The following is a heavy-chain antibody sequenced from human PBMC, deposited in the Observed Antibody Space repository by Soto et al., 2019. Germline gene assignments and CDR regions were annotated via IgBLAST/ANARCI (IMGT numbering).Heavy chain of an antibody. J-gene: IGHJ6*02. D-gene: IGHD3-3*01. CDR2: ISYDGSNK. Sequence: QVQLVESGGGMVQPGRSLRLSCAASGFTFSSYGMHWVRQAPGKGLEWVAVISYDGSNKYYADSVKGRFTISRDNSKNTLYLQMNSLRAEDTAVYYCAKDEAYYDFWSGHIDDQYYYYGMDVWGQGTTVTVSS. CDR1: GFTFSSYG. CDR3: AKDEAYYDFWSGHIDDQYYYYGMDV. V-gene: IGHV3-30*18.